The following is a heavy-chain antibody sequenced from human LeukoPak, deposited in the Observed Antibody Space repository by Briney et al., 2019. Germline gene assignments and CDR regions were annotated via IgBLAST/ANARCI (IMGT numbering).Heavy chain of an antibody. CDR3: AKLGSYYTFDY. Sequence: GGSLRLSCAASGFTFSIYAMSWVRQAPGKGLEWVSTISGSGGSTYYADSVKGRFTISRDNSKNTLYLQMNSLRAEDTAVYYCAKLGSYYTFDYWGQGTLVTVSS. CDR1: GFTFSIYA. CDR2: ISGSGGST. D-gene: IGHD1-26*01. V-gene: IGHV3-23*01. J-gene: IGHJ4*02.